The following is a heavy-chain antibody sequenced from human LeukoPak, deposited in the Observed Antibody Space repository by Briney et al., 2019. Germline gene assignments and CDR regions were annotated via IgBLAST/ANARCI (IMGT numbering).Heavy chain of an antibody. V-gene: IGHV1-24*01. Sequence: ASVKVSCKASGYTFTGYYMHWVRQAPGKGLEWMGGFDPEDGETIYAQKFQGRVTMTEDTSTDTAYMELSSLRSEDTAVYYCATDIVATKKDYWGQGTLVTVSS. J-gene: IGHJ4*02. CDR1: GYTFTGYY. D-gene: IGHD5-12*01. CDR2: FDPEDGET. CDR3: ATDIVATKKDY.